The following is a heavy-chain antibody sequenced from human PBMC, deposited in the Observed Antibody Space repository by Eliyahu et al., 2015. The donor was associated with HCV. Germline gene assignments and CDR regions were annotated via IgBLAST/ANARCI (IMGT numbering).Heavy chain of an antibody. J-gene: IGHJ5*02. CDR3: TTNMDIWSGYPIDH. CDR1: GXIFSSTC. Sequence: EVQLVESGGGLLKPGGSLRLSCAAXGXIFSSTCMTWVRQAPGKGLEXXGRIKSKXDDGTIDYAAPVKGRFTISRDDSKNMLYLQMNSLKTEDTALYYCTTNMDIWSGYPIDHWGQGTPVTISS. D-gene: IGHD3-3*01. V-gene: IGHV3-15*01. CDR2: IKSKXDDGTI.